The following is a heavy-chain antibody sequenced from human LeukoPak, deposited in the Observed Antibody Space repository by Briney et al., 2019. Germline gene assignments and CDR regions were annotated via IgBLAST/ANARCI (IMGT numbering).Heavy chain of an antibody. CDR2: IKSKTGGGTI. CDR3: TTLGFDP. V-gene: IGHV3-15*01. CDR1: GFTFSNAW. Sequence: GGSLRLSCVASGFTFSNAWMSWVRQAPGKGLEWVGRIKSKTGGGTIEYAAPVKGRFTISRDDSKNMVYLQMNSLKTEDTAVYYCTTLGFDPWGQGTLVSVSS. J-gene: IGHJ5*02.